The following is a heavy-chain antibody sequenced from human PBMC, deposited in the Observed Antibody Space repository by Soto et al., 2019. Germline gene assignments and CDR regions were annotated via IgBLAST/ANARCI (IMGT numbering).Heavy chain of an antibody. V-gene: IGHV3-23*01. CDR2: ISGSGDRT. CDR1: GFTFRTYV. CDR3: AKQFFNS. Sequence: AGGSLRLSCAVSGFTFRTYVMSWVRQVPGKGLEWVAAISGSGDRTYYADSVKGRFTISRDNSKNTLFLQMNSLRAEDTAVYYWAKQFFNSWGQGTPVTVSS. J-gene: IGHJ4*02.